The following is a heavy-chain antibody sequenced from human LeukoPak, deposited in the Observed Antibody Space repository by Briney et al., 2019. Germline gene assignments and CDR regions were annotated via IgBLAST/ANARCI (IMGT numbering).Heavy chain of an antibody. D-gene: IGHD4-23*01. CDR2: IYYSGST. Sequence: SETLSLTCTVSGGSISSGGYYWSWIRQHPGKGLEWIGYIYYSGSTYYNPSLKSRVTISVDTSKNQFSLKLSSVTAAGTAVYYCARTLTDYGGNAFDIWGQGTMVTVSS. J-gene: IGHJ3*02. V-gene: IGHV4-31*03. CDR1: GGSISSGGYY. CDR3: ARTLTDYGGNAFDI.